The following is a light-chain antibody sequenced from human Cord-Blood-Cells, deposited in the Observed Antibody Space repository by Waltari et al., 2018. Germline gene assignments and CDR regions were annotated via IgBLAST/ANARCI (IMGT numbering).Light chain of an antibody. CDR2: EVS. J-gene: IGLJ1*01. CDR1: SSDVVSYNL. Sequence: QSALTHPASGSGAPGQSITISCTGTSSDVVSYNLVSWYQHHPGKAPKLLIYEVSKRPSGVSNRFSGSKSGNTASLTISGLQAEDEADYYCCSYAGSSSYVFGTGTKVTVL. CDR3: CSYAGSSSYV. V-gene: IGLV2-23*02.